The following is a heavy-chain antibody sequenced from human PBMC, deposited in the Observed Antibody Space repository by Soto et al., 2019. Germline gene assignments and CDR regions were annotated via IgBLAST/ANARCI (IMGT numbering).Heavy chain of an antibody. J-gene: IGHJ4*02. Sequence: EVHLLESGGGLVQPGGSLRLSCAASGFTFSNYAMSWVRQAPGKGLEWVSGISSSNSWTHYGDSVKGRFTLSRDNSKSTLYLQMNSLRAEDTAIYYCARDSGWGSYSPYHAYWGRGTLVTISS. CDR2: ISSSNSWT. CDR3: ARDSGWGSYSPYHAY. V-gene: IGHV3-23*01. D-gene: IGHD6-19*01. CDR1: GFTFSNYA.